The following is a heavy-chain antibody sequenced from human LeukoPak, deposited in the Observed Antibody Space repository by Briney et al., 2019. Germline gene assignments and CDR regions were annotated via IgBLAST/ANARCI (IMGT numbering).Heavy chain of an antibody. Sequence: GGSLRHSCAASGFSFDAYTMHWVRQAPGKGLEYVSAISSNGGSTYYANSVRGRFTISRDNSKNTLYLQMNSLRAEDTAVYYCAKGYAGGPPMTRIFDCWGQGTLVTISS. CDR2: ISSNGGST. CDR3: AKGYAGGPPMTRIFDC. CDR1: GFSFDAYT. J-gene: IGHJ4*02. D-gene: IGHD3-16*01. V-gene: IGHV3-64*01.